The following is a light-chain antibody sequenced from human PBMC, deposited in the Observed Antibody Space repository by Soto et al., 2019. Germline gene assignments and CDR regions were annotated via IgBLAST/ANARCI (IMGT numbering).Light chain of an antibody. CDR2: EVS. CDR1: SSDVGGYNY. Sequence: QSALTQPASVSGSPGQSITISCTGTSSDVGGYNYVSWYQQHPGKAPKLMLYEVSNRPSGVSNRFSGSKSVNTASLTISGLQAEDEADYYCSSYTSSSTLVFGTGTKLTVL. CDR3: SSYTSSSTLV. V-gene: IGLV2-14*01. J-gene: IGLJ1*01.